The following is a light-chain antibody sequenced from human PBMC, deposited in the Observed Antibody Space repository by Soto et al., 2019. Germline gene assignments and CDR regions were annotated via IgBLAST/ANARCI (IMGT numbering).Light chain of an antibody. Sequence: SYELTQPPSVSVSPGQTASITCSGDKLGNKYVSWYQQRPGQSPILVIYQDVNRPSGIPERFSGSNSGNTATLTVSGSQTIDEADYYCQAWDTTTAVFGGGTKLTV. V-gene: IGLV3-1*01. CDR1: KLGNKY. J-gene: IGLJ2*01. CDR3: QAWDTTTAV. CDR2: QDV.